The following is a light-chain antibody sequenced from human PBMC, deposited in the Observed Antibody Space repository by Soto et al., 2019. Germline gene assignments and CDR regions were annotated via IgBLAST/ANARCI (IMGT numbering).Light chain of an antibody. CDR2: ELN. CDR1: SSDVGGYDY. J-gene: IGLJ1*01. CDR3: SSYVGNNGGYV. V-gene: IGLV2-8*01. Sequence: QSVLTQPPSASGSPGQSVTISCTGTSSDVGGYDYVSWYQQHPGKAPKLIIYELNKRHSGVPDRFSGSKSGNTASLTVSGLQAEDEADYYCSSYVGNNGGYVFGTGTKLTVL.